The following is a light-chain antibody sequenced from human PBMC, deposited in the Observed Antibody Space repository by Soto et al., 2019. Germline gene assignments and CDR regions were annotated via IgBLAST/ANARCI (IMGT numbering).Light chain of an antibody. CDR1: QSIVTY. CDR3: QQSYSTPHT. Sequence: DIQMTEYPASLSDSVGDRVTITCRASQSIVTYLNWYLQKPGKAPKLLIYAASNLQSGVPSRFSGSGSGTDFTLTISSLQPEDFATYYCQQSYSTPHTFGQGTRLEIK. V-gene: IGKV1-39*01. CDR2: AAS. J-gene: IGKJ5*01.